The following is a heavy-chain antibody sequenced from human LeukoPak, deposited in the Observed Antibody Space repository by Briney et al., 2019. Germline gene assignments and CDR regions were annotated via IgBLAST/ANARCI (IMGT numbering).Heavy chain of an antibody. Sequence: GGSLRLSCAASGFTFSSYAMSWVRQAPGKGLEWVSCISDVGHVTYYTDPVKGRFTISRDNSKNTLYLQMNSLRAEDTAVYYCAKGNQGYCTNSGCSGEHYFDYWGQGTLVTVSS. CDR3: AKGNQGYCTNSGCSGEHYFDY. D-gene: IGHD2-8*01. V-gene: IGHV3-23*01. J-gene: IGHJ4*02. CDR2: ISDVGHVT. CDR1: GFTFSSYA.